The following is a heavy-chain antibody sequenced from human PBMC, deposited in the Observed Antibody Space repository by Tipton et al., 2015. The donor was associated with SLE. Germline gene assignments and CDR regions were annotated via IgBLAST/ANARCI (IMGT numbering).Heavy chain of an antibody. Sequence: TLSLTCSVYGDSLSGQYWSWIRQPPGKGLEWIGEVFRGGSTNYSPSLEGRVTITVDMSKNQFSLRLISVTAADTAVNYCARGCSSSTCEPFYFFGMDVWGQGTTVTVSS. D-gene: IGHD2-2*01. CDR1: GDSLSGQY. V-gene: IGHV4-34*01. CDR3: ARGCSSSTCEPFYFFGMDV. CDR2: VFRGGST. J-gene: IGHJ6*02.